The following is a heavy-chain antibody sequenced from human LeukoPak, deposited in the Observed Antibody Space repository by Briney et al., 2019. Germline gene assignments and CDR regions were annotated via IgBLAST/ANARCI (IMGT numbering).Heavy chain of an antibody. Sequence: PSETLSLTCTVSGGSISSSSYYWGWIRQPPGKGLEWIGTIYYSGSTYYNPSLKSRVTISVDTSKNQFSLKLSSVTAADTAVYYCASRYDYSNYIDYWGQGTLVTVSS. D-gene: IGHD4-11*01. J-gene: IGHJ4*02. CDR1: GGSISSSSYY. CDR2: IYYSGST. CDR3: ASRYDYSNYIDY. V-gene: IGHV4-39*01.